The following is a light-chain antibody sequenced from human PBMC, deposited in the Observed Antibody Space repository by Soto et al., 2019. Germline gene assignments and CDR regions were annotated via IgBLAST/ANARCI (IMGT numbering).Light chain of an antibody. CDR1: SGHSSYI. V-gene: IGLV4-60*02. CDR3: ETWDSNTRV. CDR2: LEGSGSY. J-gene: IGLJ3*02. Sequence: QPVLTQSSSASASLGSSVKLTCTLSSGHSSYIIAWHQQQPGKAPRYLMKLEGSGSYNKGSGVPDRFSGSSSGADRYLTISNLQFXDEADYYCETWDSNTRVFGGGTQLT.